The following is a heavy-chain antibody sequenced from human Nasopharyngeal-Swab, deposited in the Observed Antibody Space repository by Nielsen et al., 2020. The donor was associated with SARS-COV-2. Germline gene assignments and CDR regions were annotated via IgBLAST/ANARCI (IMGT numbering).Heavy chain of an antibody. J-gene: IGHJ4*02. CDR1: AFIFSCCG. CDR3: SKNEYFCFDF. CDR2: ISHDGSYK. D-gene: IGHD2/OR15-2a*01. V-gene: IGHV3-30*18. Sequence: GESLKVSCAVPAFIFSCCGMHWVRQAPGKGLEWVAVISHDGSYKDYADSVKGRFTMSRDNSKNTLYLQMNGLRAEDTAIYYCSKNEYFCFDFWGQGALVTVSS.